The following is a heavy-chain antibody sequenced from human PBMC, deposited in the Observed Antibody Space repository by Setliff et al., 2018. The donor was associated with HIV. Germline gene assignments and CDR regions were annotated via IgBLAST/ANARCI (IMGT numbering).Heavy chain of an antibody. J-gene: IGHJ4*02. V-gene: IGHV4-39*07. Sequence: SETLSLTCTVSGGSISSGDYYWSWIRQPPGKGLEWIASIYQSGSTYYNPSLKSRVIISIDTSKNQFSLKLSSVTAADTAVYYCAILRGYSYGYFFDYWGQGMLVTVSS. CDR2: IYQSGST. CDR3: AILRGYSYGYFFDY. D-gene: IGHD5-18*01. CDR1: GGSISSGDYY.